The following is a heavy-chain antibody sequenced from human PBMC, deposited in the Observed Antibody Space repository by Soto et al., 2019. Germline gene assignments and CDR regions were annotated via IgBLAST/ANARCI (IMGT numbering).Heavy chain of an antibody. D-gene: IGHD3-10*01. CDR1: GYAITAYY. CDR3: ARDDYGIFPY. Sequence: ASVKVSCKASGYAITAYYIHWVRQAPGQGLEWMGWIDPRSGGAIYAQKFQERVTMTRDTSISTVYMDLSGLRSDDTALYYCARDDYGIFPYWGQGTLLTVSS. J-gene: IGHJ4*02. V-gene: IGHV1-2*02. CDR2: IDPRSGGA.